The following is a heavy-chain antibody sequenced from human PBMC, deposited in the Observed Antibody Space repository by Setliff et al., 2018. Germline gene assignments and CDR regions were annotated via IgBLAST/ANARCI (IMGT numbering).Heavy chain of an antibody. V-gene: IGHV1-2*04. Sequence: ASVKVSCKASGYTFTGYYMHWVRQAPGQGLEWMGWINPNSGGTNYAQKFQGWVTMTRGTSISTAYMELSRLRSDDTAVYYCARGEYSYGPPVFYYYYMDVWGKGTTVTVSS. CDR1: GYTFTGYY. J-gene: IGHJ6*03. D-gene: IGHD5-18*01. CDR3: ARGEYSYGPPVFYYYYMDV. CDR2: INPNSGGT.